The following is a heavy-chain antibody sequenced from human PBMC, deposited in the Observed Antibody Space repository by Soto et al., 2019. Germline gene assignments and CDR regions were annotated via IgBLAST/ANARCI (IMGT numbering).Heavy chain of an antibody. D-gene: IGHD1-1*01. CDR2: ISYDGSNK. J-gene: IGHJ6*02. V-gene: IGHV3-30-3*01. CDR1: GFTFSNNA. Sequence: QVQLVESGGGVVQPGRSLRLSCAASGFTFSNNAMDWVRQAPGKGLEWVAVISYDGSNKYIAESVKGRFTISRDNSKNTLFLQMNSLRAADTAVYYCARGTTTSAFSAMDVWGQGTTVTVSS. CDR3: ARGTTTSAFSAMDV.